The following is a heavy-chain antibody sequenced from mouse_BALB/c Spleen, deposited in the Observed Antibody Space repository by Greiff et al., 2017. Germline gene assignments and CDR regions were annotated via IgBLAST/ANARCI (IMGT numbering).Heavy chain of an antibody. D-gene: IGHD1-1*01. CDR2: IWAGGST. Sequence: VQLQESGPGLVAPSQSLSITCTVSGFSLTSYGVHWVRQPPGKGLEWLGVIWAGGSTNYNSALMSRLSISKDNSKSQVFLKMNSLQTDDTAMYYCARGDYYGSRYYYAMDYWGQGTSVTVSS. J-gene: IGHJ4*01. CDR1: GFSLTSYG. CDR3: ARGDYYGSRYYYAMDY. V-gene: IGHV2-9*02.